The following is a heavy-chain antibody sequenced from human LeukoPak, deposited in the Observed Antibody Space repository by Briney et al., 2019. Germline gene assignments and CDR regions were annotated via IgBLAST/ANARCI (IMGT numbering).Heavy chain of an antibody. CDR3: ARQIHWFDP. V-gene: IGHV4-39*01. J-gene: IGHJ5*02. CDR1: GGSISSSSYY. CDR2: IYYSGST. Sequence: SETLSLTCTVSGGSISSSSYYWGWIRQPPGKGLEWIGSIYYSGSTYYNPSLKSRVTISVDTSKNQFSLKLSSVTAADTAVYYCARQIHWFDPWGQGTLVTVSS.